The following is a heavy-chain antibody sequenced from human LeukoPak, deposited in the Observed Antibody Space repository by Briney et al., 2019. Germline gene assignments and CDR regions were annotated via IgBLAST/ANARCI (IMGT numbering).Heavy chain of an antibody. CDR2: MNPNSGNT. J-gene: IGHJ4*02. D-gene: IGHD6-19*01. CDR1: GYTFTSCD. V-gene: IGHV1-8*01. CDR3: TRGSSGRRDN. Sequence: GASVKVSCKASGYTFTSCDINWVRQATGPGHEWMGWMNPNSGNTGYGQSFQGRITMTRDISIGTAYMELSNLTSEDTAIYYCTRGSSGRRDNWGQGTLVTVSA.